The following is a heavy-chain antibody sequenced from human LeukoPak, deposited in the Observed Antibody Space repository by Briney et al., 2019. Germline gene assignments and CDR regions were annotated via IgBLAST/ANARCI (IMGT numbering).Heavy chain of an antibody. CDR1: GFTLSSYW. V-gene: IGHV3-7*01. J-gene: IGHJ4*02. D-gene: IGHD2-2*01. Sequence: GGSLRLSCAASGFTLSSYWMSWVRQAPGKGPEWVADIKQDGSEKYYVDSVKGRFTISRDNAKNSLFLQMNSLRVEDTAVYYCARGSTSFLFWSQGTLVTVSS. CDR2: IKQDGSEK. CDR3: ARGSTSFLF.